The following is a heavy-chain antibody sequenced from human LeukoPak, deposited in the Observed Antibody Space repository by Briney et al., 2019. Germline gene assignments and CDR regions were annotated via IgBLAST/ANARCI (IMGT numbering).Heavy chain of an antibody. CDR3: ARDLTGFDY. V-gene: IGHV3-30-3*01. CDR1: GFTFSSFA. J-gene: IGHJ4*02. CDR2: ISYDGSNK. Sequence: GGSLRLSCAASGFTFSSFAMHWVRQAPGKGLEWVAVISYDGSNKYYADSVKGRVTISRDNSKNTLYLQMNSLRPEDTAMYHCARDLTGFDYWGQGTLVTVSS. D-gene: IGHD3-9*01.